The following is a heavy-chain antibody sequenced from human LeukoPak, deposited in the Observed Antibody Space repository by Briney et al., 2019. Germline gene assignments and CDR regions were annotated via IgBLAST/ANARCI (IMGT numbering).Heavy chain of an antibody. V-gene: IGHV1-18*01. J-gene: IGHJ4*02. Sequence: GASVKVSCKASGHTFTSYGISWVRQAPGQGLEWMGWISAYNGNTNYAQKLQDRVTITRDRSMSTAYMELSSLRSEDTAMYYCASMYGLGSYSLDYWGQGTLVTVSS. CDR3: ASMYGLGSYSLDY. CDR2: ISAYNGNT. CDR1: GHTFTSYG. D-gene: IGHD3-10*01.